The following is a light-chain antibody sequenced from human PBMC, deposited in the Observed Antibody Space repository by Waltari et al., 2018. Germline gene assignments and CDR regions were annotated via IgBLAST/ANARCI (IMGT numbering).Light chain of an antibody. CDR1: QSIRSW. Sequence: DIQMTQSPSTLSASVGDRVTMTCRASQSIRSWLAWDQQKPGKAPKLLIYDASSLASGLPSLFSGSGSGTEFTLSISSLQPDDFATYYCQQYNSYSVYTFGQGTKLEIK. CDR3: QQYNSYSVYT. V-gene: IGKV1-5*01. J-gene: IGKJ2*01. CDR2: DAS.